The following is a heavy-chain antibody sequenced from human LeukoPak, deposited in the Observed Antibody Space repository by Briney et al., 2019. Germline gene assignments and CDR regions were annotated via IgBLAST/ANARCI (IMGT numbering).Heavy chain of an antibody. J-gene: IGHJ4*02. V-gene: IGHV3-13*04. Sequence: PGGSLRLSCAASGFTFSACDMHWVRQGTGKGLEWVSGITTAGDTYYPDSVKGRFTISREDATNSLYLQMNSLRAGDTAVYYCARSLYYYDSSGYYDGFDYWGQGTLVTVSS. D-gene: IGHD3-22*01. CDR1: GFTFSACD. CDR3: ARSLYYYDSSGYYDGFDY. CDR2: ITTAGDT.